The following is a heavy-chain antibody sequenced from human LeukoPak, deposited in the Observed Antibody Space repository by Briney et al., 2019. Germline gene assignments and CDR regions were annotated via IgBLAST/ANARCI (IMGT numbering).Heavy chain of an antibody. CDR2: INGDGSST. CDR3: ARTYYYFDS. CDR1: GFTFSSYW. V-gene: IGHV3-74*01. D-gene: IGHD2-8*01. J-gene: IGHJ4*02. Sequence: GGSLRLSCEASGFTFSSYWMHWVRQAPGKGLVWVSRINGDGSSTNYADSVKGRFTISRDNAKNTLYLQLNSLRAEDTAVYYCARTYYYFDSWGRGTLVTVSS.